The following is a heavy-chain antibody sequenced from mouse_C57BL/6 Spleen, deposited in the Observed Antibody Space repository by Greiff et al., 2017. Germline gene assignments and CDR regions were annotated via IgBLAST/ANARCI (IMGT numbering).Heavy chain of an antibody. CDR3: ARIYDGYYEDAMDY. D-gene: IGHD2-3*01. Sequence: EVKVEESGGGLVKPGGSLKLSCAASGFTFSSYAMSWVRQTPEKRLEWVATISDGGSYTYYPDNVKGRFTISRDNAKNNLYLQMSHLKSEDTAMYYCARIYDGYYEDAMDYWGQGTSVTGSS. CDR1: GFTFSSYA. CDR2: ISDGGSYT. V-gene: IGHV5-4*03. J-gene: IGHJ4*01.